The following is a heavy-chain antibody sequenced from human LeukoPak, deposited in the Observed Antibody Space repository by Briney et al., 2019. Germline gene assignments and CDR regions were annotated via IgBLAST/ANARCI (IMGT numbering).Heavy chain of an antibody. CDR1: GFPFSNYA. Sequence: GGSLRLSCAASGFPFSNYAMHWVRQAPGKGLEWVAVISYDGDSRYYADSVKGRFTISRDNSKNTLYLQINSLRTDDTAVFYCARGGLGSAFDNWGQGTLVTVSS. D-gene: IGHD6-19*01. CDR2: ISYDGDSR. CDR3: ARGGLGSAFDN. J-gene: IGHJ4*02. V-gene: IGHV3-30-3*01.